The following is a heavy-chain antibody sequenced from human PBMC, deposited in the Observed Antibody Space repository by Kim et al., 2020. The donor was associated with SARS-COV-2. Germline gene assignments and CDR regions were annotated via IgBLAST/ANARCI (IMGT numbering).Heavy chain of an antibody. V-gene: IGHV3-30*04. J-gene: IGHJ4*02. D-gene: IGHD6-19*01. CDR3: ARAIIAVAGMFDY. CDR2: ISYDGSNK. CDR1: GFTFSSYA. Sequence: GGSLRLSCAASGFTFSSYAMHWVRQAPGKGLEWVAVISYDGSNKYYADSVKGRFTISRDNSKNTLYLQMNSLRAEDTAVYYCARAIIAVAGMFDYWGQGTLVTVSS.